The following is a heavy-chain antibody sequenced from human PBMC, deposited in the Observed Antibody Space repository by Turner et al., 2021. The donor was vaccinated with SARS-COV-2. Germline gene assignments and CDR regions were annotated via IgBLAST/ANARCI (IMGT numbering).Heavy chain of an antibody. CDR3: AKDIYYGPGGSVDY. V-gene: IGHV3-43*02. CDR1: GFTFYNYG. J-gene: IGHJ4*02. D-gene: IGHD3-3*01. Sequence: EVQLEESGGGVVQPGGSLSLSCAASGFTFYNYGMYWVRQVPGKGLECVSLIKGDGTEAYYADSVKGRFTTSRDNSRNSLYLQMNSLTAEDTALYYCAKDIYYGPGGSVDYWGQGTLVTVSS. CDR2: IKGDGTEA.